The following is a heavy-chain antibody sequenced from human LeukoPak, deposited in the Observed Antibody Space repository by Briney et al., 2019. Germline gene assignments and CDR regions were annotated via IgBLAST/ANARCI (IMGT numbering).Heavy chain of an antibody. Sequence: ASVKVSCKASGYTFTSYDINWVRQATGQGLEWMGWMNPNSGNTGYAQKFQGRVTMTRNTSISTAYMELSSLRSEDTAVYYCARGRYCSSTSCYNDDYWGQGTLVTVFS. CDR3: ARGRYCSSTSCYNDDY. CDR1: GYTFTSYD. D-gene: IGHD2-2*02. V-gene: IGHV1-8*01. J-gene: IGHJ4*02. CDR2: MNPNSGNT.